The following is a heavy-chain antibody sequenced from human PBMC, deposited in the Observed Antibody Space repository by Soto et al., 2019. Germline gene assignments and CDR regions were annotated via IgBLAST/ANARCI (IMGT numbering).Heavy chain of an antibody. J-gene: IGHJ4*02. CDR3: AASPNDFWSGYSIY. CDR2: IVVGSGST. V-gene: IGHV1-58*02. Sequence: AASVKVSCKASGFTFTSSAMQWVRQARGQRLEWIGWIVVGSGSTNYAQKFQERVTITRDMSTSTAYMELSSLRSEDTAVYYCAASPNDFWSGYSIYWGQGTLVTVSS. D-gene: IGHD3-3*01. CDR1: GFTFTSSA.